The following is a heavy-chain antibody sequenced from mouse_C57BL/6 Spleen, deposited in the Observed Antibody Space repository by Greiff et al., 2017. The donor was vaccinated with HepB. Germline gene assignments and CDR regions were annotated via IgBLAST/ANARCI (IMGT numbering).Heavy chain of an antibody. CDR2: IRLKSDNYAT. CDR1: GFTFSNYW. D-gene: IGHD2-3*01. J-gene: IGHJ4*01. CDR3: TTYDPTFRDAMDY. V-gene: IGHV6-3*01. Sequence: EVQLQESGGGLVQPGGSMKLSCVASGFTFSNYWMNWVRQSPEKGLEWVAQIRLKSDNYATHYAESVKGRFTISRDDSKSSVYLQMNNLRAEDTGIYYCTTYDPTFRDAMDYWGQGTSVTVSS.